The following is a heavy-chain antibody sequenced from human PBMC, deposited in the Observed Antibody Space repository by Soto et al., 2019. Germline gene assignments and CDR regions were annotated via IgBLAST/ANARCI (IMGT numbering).Heavy chain of an antibody. D-gene: IGHD3-10*01. CDR3: AKSGGSGSRPYYFDY. V-gene: IGHV3-30*18. Sequence: XVSLRLSCAASGFTFSSYGMHGVRQAPGKGLEWVAVISYDGSNKYYADSVKGRFTISRDNSKNTLYLQMNSLRAEDTAVYYCAKSGGSGSRPYYFDYWGQGTLVTVSS. J-gene: IGHJ4*02. CDR1: GFTFSSYG. CDR2: ISYDGSNK.